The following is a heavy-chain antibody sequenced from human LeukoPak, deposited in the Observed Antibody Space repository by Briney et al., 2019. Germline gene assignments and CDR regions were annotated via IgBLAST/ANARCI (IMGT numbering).Heavy chain of an antibody. CDR3: ARGPSDFWSGYYIGWSDP. V-gene: IGHV3-48*01. CDR1: GFTFSSYS. Sequence: GGSLRLSCAASGFTFSSYSMNWVRQAPGKGLEWVSYISSSSSTIYYADSVKGRFTISRDNAKNSLYLQMNSLRAEDTAVYYCARGPSDFWSGYYIGWSDPWGQGTLVTVSS. CDR2: ISSSSSTI. D-gene: IGHD3-3*01. J-gene: IGHJ5*02.